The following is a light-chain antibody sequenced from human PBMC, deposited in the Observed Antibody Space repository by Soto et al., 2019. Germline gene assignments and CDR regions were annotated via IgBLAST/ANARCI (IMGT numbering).Light chain of an antibody. CDR3: NSYGGSTHVV. Sequence: QSVLTQPPSASGSPGQSVTISCTGTSSDVGGYHFVSWYQQHPGKAPKILIYEVSKRASGVPDRFSGSKSGNTASLTVSGLQPDDEADYYCNSYGGSTHVVFGGGTKLTVL. J-gene: IGLJ2*01. CDR1: SSDVGGYHF. CDR2: EVS. V-gene: IGLV2-8*01.